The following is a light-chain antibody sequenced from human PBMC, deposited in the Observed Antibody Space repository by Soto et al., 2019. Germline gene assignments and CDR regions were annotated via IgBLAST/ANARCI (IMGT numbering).Light chain of an antibody. V-gene: IGKV1-39*01. CDR3: QQSYSTPWT. Sequence: DIQMTQSPSSLSACVGDRVTITCRASQSISSYLNWYQQKPGKAPKLLIYAASSLQSGVPSRFSGSGSGTDVTLTISSPQSEDFATYYCQQSYSTPWTFGQGTKVEIK. J-gene: IGKJ1*01. CDR1: QSISSY. CDR2: AAS.